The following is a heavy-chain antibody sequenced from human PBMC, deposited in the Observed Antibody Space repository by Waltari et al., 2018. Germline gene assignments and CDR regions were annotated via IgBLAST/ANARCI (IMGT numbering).Heavy chain of an antibody. Sequence: QLQLQESGPGLVKPSETLSLTCSVPGVSITSNRHYWGWIRQPPGQGLEWIGTMSYTGATYSSPSLESRVTVSRDTSKNQLSLKLVSVTAADTAVYYCATYIGASVGTAAFDVWGQGTMVAVSS. CDR1: GVSITSNRHY. J-gene: IGHJ3*01. CDR3: ATYIGASVGTAAFDV. D-gene: IGHD1-1*01. V-gene: IGHV4-39*01. CDR2: MSYTGAT.